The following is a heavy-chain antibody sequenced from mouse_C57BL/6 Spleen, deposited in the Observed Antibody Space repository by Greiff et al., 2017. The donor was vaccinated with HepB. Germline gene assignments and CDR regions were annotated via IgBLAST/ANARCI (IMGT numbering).Heavy chain of an antibody. V-gene: IGHV3-6*01. CDR2: ISYDGSN. CDR1: GYSITSGYY. D-gene: IGHD1-1*01. Sequence: DVQLQESGPGLVKPSQSLSLTCSVTGYSITSGYYWNWIRQFPGNKLEWMGYISYDGSNNYNPSLKNRISITRDTSKNQFFLKLNSVTTEDTATYYCAYYGSSYDYWGQGTTLTVSS. J-gene: IGHJ2*01. CDR3: AYYGSSYDY.